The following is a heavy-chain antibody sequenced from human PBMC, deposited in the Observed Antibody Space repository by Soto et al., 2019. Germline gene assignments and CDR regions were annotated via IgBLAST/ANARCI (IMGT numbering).Heavy chain of an antibody. CDR1: GGSITITNW. Sequence: SETLSLTCAVSGGSITITNWWNWVRQPPGKGLEWIGEIFHSGGTNYNPSLKSRVTMSVDKSKNQFSLNLSSVTAADTAMYYCATRTYYGDRCREVWGQGTTVTVS. V-gene: IGHV4-4*02. CDR3: ATRTYYGDRCREV. CDR2: IFHSGGT. J-gene: IGHJ6*02. D-gene: IGHD4-17*01.